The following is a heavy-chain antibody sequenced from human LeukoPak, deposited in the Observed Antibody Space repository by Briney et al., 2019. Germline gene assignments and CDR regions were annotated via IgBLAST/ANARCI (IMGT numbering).Heavy chain of an antibody. CDR2: INPNSGGA. Sequence: GESLKISCQGSGYTFTSYWIGWVRQMPGKGLEWMGRINPNSGGANYAQKFQDTVTMTRDTSITTAYMELNSLRSDDTAVYYCAITYNNNAFDIWGQGTMVTVSS. J-gene: IGHJ3*02. V-gene: IGHV1-2*06. D-gene: IGHD4-11*01. CDR3: AITYNNNAFDI. CDR1: GYTFTSYW.